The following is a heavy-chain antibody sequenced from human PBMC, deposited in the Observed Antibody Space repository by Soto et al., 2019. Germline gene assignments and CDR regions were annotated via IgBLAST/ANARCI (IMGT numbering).Heavy chain of an antibody. CDR1: GYTFTSYA. D-gene: IGHD3-10*01. V-gene: IGHV1-3*01. J-gene: IGHJ4*02. CDR3: ARPTNYYGSGSYYTYFDY. Sequence: ASVKVSCKASGYTFTSYAMHWVRQAPGQRLEWMGWINAGNGNTKYSQKFQGRVTITRDTSASTAYMELSSLRSEDTAVYYCARPTNYYGSGSYYTYFDYWGKGTLVTVSS. CDR2: INAGNGNT.